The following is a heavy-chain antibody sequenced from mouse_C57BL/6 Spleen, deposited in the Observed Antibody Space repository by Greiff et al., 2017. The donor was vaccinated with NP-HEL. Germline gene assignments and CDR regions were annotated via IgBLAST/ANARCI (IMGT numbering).Heavy chain of an antibody. V-gene: IGHV10-1*01. CDR3: VYDGYPAWFAY. D-gene: IGHD2-3*01. CDR2: IRSKSNNYAT. Sequence: EVKLQESGGGLVQPKGSLKLSCAASGFSFNTYAMNWVRQAPGKGLEWVARIRSKSNNYATYYADSVKDRFTISRDDSESMLYLQMNNLKTEDTAMYYCVYDGYPAWFAYWGQGTLVTVSA. CDR1: GFSFNTYA. J-gene: IGHJ3*01.